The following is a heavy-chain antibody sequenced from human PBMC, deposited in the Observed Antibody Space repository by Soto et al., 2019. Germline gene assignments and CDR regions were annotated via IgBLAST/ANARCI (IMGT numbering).Heavy chain of an antibody. D-gene: IGHD3-22*01. CDR2: ISYDGSNK. J-gene: IGHJ4*02. Sequence: GGSLRLSCAASGFTFSSYAMHWVRQAPGKGLEWVAVISYDGSNKYYADSVKGRFTISRDNSKNKLYLQMNSLRAEDTAVYYCARGSRTYYYDSSGYWPLFDYWGQGTLVTVSS. CDR1: GFTFSSYA. CDR3: ARGSRTYYYDSSGYWPLFDY. V-gene: IGHV3-30-3*01.